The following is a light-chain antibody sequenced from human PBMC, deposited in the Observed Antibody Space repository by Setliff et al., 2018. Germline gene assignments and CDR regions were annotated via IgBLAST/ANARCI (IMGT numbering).Light chain of an antibody. J-gene: IGLJ1*01. Sequence: QSALTQPAAVSGSPGQSITISCAGTNSDVGSYDLVSWYQQHPGKAPKLIIYAVSDRPSGVSSRFSGSKSGNTASLTISGLQTEDEADYYCNAYTSGTTYVFGTGTKVTVL. V-gene: IGLV2-14*03. CDR2: AVS. CDR3: NAYTSGTTYV. CDR1: NSDVGSYDL.